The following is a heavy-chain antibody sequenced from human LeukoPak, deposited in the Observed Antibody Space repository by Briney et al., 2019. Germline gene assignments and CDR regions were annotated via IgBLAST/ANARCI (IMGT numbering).Heavy chain of an antibody. J-gene: IGHJ4*02. V-gene: IGHV3-48*01. CDR1: GFIFSSYS. CDR3: ARDFRGDGYTPLGY. CDR2: ISGGSTK. Sequence: GGSLRLSCVASGFIFSSYSTNWARQAPGKGLEWISYISGGSTKYYADSVKGRFTISRDNAKNSLYLQMNSLRAEDTAVYYCARDFRGDGYTPLGYWGQGILVTVSS. D-gene: IGHD5-24*01.